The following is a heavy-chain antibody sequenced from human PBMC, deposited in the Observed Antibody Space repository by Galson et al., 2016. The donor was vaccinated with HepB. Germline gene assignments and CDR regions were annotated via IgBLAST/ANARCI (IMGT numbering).Heavy chain of an antibody. V-gene: IGHV4-61*01. J-gene: IGHJ3*02. CDR1: GGSVNSATYL. Sequence: SETLSLTCIVSGGSVNSATYLWTWIRQPPGKGLERIGYIDDSGTTKYNPSLRRRAVTAIESSKYQFSLKLTSVTAADTAVYYCAIDYRRGGGGSYNVLDIWGQGTLVTVSS. CDR3: AIDYRRGGGGSYNVLDI. D-gene: IGHD1-26*01. CDR2: IDDSGTT.